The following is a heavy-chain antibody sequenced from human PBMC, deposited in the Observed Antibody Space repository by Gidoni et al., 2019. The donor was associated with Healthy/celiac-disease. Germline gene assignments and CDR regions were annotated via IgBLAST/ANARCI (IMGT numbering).Heavy chain of an antibody. CDR1: GGTFSSYA. V-gene: IGHV1-69*06. Sequence: QVQLVQSGAEVKKPGSSVKVSCKASGGTFSSYAISWVRQAPGQGLEWMGGIIPIFGTANYAQKFQGRVTITADKSTSTAYMELSSLRSEDTAVYYCARSGYGYSFYYYYYGMDVWGQGTTVTVSS. CDR2: IIPIFGTA. J-gene: IGHJ6*02. D-gene: IGHD5-18*01. CDR3: ARSGYGYSFYYYYYGMDV.